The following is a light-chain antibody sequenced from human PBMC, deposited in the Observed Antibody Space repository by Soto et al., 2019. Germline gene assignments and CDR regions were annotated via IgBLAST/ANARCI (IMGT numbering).Light chain of an antibody. CDR1: QSIGDS. V-gene: IGKV1-5*01. CDR3: QQYTGYSRT. Sequence: DIQMTQSPSTLSASVGDRVTITCRASQSIGDSLAWYQQKPGKAPFLLISDASNLERGVPSRFSGSGSGTEFTLTISSMQPDDFATYYCQQYTGYSRTFGQGTKVDIK. J-gene: IGKJ1*01. CDR2: DAS.